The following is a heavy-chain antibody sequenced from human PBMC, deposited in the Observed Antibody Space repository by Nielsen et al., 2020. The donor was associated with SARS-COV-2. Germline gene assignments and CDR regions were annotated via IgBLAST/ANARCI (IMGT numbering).Heavy chain of an antibody. V-gene: IGHV3-64D*08. CDR2: ISSNGGST. D-gene: IGHD2-2*01. Sequence: GESLKISCSASGFTFSSYAMHWVRQAPGKGLEYVSAISSNGGSTYYADSVKGRFTISRDNSKNTLYLQMSSLRAEDTAVYYCVKPSYQRDQLLDYWGQGTLVTVSS. CDR1: GFTFSSYA. J-gene: IGHJ4*02. CDR3: VKPSYQRDQLLDY.